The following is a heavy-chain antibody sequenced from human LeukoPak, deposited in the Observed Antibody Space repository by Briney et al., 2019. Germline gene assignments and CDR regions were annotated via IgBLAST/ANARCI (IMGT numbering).Heavy chain of an antibody. Sequence: ASVKVSCRASGGTFSSYAISWVRQAPGQGLEWMGGIIPIFGTANYAQKFQGRVTITADKSTSTAYMELSRLRSDDTAVYYCARGSRKLLWFGELSPDWFDPWGQGTLVTVSS. J-gene: IGHJ5*02. CDR2: IIPIFGTA. V-gene: IGHV1-69*06. CDR3: ARGSRKLLWFGELSPDWFDP. CDR1: GGTFSSYA. D-gene: IGHD3-10*01.